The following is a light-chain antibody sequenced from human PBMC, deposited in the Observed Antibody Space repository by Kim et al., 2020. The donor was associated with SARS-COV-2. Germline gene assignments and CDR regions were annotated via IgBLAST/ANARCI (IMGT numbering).Light chain of an antibody. CDR2: AAS. J-gene: IGKJ1*01. Sequence: SLSPGERAPLSCRASQSVSSRYLVWYQQKPGQAPRLLIYAASSRATGIPDRFSGSGSGTDFTLTITRLEPEDFAVYYCQQYGSWTFGQGTKVDIK. CDR3: QQYGSWT. CDR1: QSVSSRY. V-gene: IGKV3-20*01.